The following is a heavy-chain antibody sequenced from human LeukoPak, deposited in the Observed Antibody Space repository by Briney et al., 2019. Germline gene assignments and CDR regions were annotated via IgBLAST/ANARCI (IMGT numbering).Heavy chain of an antibody. CDR2: XSSSSSYI. CDR3: AREVQTGGPGLYYFDY. J-gene: IGHJ4*02. Sequence: XGSXXLSXXASGXTFSSXSMNWXRXXPGXXXXXXSSXSSSSSYIYYADSVKGRFTISRDNAKNSLYLQMNSLRAEDTAVYYCAREVQTGGPGLYYFDYWGQGTLVTVSS. D-gene: IGHD3-10*01. V-gene: IGHV3-21*01. CDR1: GXTFSSXS.